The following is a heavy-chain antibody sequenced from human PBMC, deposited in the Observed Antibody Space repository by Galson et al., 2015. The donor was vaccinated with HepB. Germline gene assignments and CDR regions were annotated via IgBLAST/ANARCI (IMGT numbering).Heavy chain of an antibody. CDR2: IIPIFGTA. Sequence: SVKVSCKASGGTFSSYAISWVRQAPGQGLEWMGGIIPIFGTANYAQKFQGRVTITADESTSTAYMELSSLRSEDTAVYYCARRYCSGGSCYSSLAWFDPWGQGTLVTVSS. D-gene: IGHD2-15*01. CDR3: ARRYCSGGSCYSSLAWFDP. CDR1: GGTFSSYA. V-gene: IGHV1-69*13. J-gene: IGHJ5*02.